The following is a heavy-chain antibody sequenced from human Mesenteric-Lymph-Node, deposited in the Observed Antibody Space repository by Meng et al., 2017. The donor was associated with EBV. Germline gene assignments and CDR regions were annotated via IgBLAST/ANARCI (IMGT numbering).Heavy chain of an antibody. D-gene: IGHD6-13*01. J-gene: IGHJ4*02. CDR2: INRNSGDT. Sequence: VQLVQSGAEVKERGSSVEVACQASGNLFIIYASSWVRRSTGQGPEWMGRINRNSGDTIYAQKFQGRVTMTRDTSINTAYMDLSGLTSDDTAMYFCAREGPATAPFYWGQGTLVTVSS. V-gene: IGHV1-2*06. CDR3: AREGPATAPFY. CDR1: GNLFIIYA.